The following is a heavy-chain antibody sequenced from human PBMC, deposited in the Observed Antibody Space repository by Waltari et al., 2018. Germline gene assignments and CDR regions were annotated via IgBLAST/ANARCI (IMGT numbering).Heavy chain of an antibody. J-gene: IGHJ4*02. CDR1: GGSFNGYY. Sequence: QVQLHEWGAGQVKPSETLSLTCTVYGGSFNGYYLGWIRQPPGKGLEWIGEINHSGSTIYNPSLKSRVTISLDTSKNQFSLRLNSVTAADTAVYYCARGADPSDYWGQGTLVTVST. CDR3: ARGADPSDY. CDR2: INHSGST. V-gene: IGHV4-34*01.